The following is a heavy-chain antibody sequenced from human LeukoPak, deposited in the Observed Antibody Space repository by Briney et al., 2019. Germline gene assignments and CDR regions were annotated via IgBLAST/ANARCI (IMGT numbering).Heavy chain of an antibody. Sequence: AETLSLTCTVSGGSITDYYWSWIRHSSGKGLEWIGYMYYSGSAYYSPSLKTRVTISVDTSKNQFSLKLTSVTAADTAVYYCARSTFSSNWNLWGQGTLVTVSS. V-gene: IGHV4-59*08. CDR1: GGSITDYY. CDR3: ARSTFSSNWNL. J-gene: IGHJ4*02. CDR2: MYYSGSA. D-gene: IGHD6-13*01.